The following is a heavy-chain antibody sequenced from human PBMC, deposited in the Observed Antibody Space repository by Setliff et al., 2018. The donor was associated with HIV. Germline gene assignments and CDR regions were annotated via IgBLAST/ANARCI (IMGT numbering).Heavy chain of an antibody. J-gene: IGHJ4*02. Sequence: ASVKVSCKASGYYFSSSYLYWVRQAPGQGLEWMGVINPRDGSTTYAPKFQGRVTMTRDTSTSTVYMGLSSLGSEDTAVYYCARARSLYYFDYWGQGTLVTVSS. V-gene: IGHV1-46*01. D-gene: IGHD4-17*01. CDR2: INPRDGST. CDR1: GYYFSSSY. CDR3: ARARSLYYFDY.